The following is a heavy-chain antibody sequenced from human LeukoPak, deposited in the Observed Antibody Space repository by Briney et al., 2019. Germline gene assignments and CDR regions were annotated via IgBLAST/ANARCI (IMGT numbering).Heavy chain of an antibody. CDR2: IYYSGST. D-gene: IGHD1-7*01. Sequence: PSETLSLTCTVSGGSISSGGYYWSWIRQHPGKGLEWIGYIYYSGSTHYNPSLKSRVTISVDTSKNQFSLKLSSVTAADTAVYYCARESWNYYFDYRGQGTLVTVSS. CDR3: ARESWNYYFDY. CDR1: GGSISSGGYY. J-gene: IGHJ4*02. V-gene: IGHV4-31*03.